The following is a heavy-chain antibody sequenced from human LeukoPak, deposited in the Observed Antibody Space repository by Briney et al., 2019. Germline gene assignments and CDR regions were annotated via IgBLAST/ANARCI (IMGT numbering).Heavy chain of an antibody. CDR1: GGSISSSSYY. V-gene: IGHV4-39*07. J-gene: IGHJ6*02. D-gene: IGHD3-10*01. Sequence: SETLSLTCTVSGGSISSSSYYWGWIRQPPRKGLEWIGSIYYSGSTYYNPSLKSRVTISVDTSKNQFSLKLSSVTAADTAVYYCAREDVLLWFGEWPLPNYGMDVWGQGTMVTVSS. CDR3: AREDVLLWFGEWPLPNYGMDV. CDR2: IYYSGST.